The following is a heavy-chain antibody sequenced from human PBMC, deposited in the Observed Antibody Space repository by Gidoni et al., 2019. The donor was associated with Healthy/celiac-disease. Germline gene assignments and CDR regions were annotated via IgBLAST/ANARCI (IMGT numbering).Heavy chain of an antibody. D-gene: IGHD4-17*01. CDR2: IYYSGST. Sequence: QVQLQESGPGLVKPSETLSLTCTVSGGSISSYYWSWIRQPPGKGLEWIGYIYYSGSTNYHPSLKSRVTISVDTSKNQFSLKLSSVTAADTAVYYCARVHGDWDWFDPWGQGTLVTVSS. J-gene: IGHJ5*02. V-gene: IGHV4-59*01. CDR1: GGSISSYY. CDR3: ARVHGDWDWFDP.